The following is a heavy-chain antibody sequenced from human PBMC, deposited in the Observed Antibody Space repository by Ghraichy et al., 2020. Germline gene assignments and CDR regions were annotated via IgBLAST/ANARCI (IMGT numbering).Heavy chain of an antibody. CDR1: GFTVSSNY. D-gene: IGHD1-26*01. Sequence: GESLNISCAASGFTVSSNYMSWVRQAPGKGLEWVSVIYSGGSTYYADSVKGRFTISRDNSKNTLYLQMNSLRAEDTAVYYCARGGGSYYFDYWGQGTLVTVSS. CDR3: ARGGGSYYFDY. CDR2: IYSGGST. J-gene: IGHJ4*02. V-gene: IGHV3-53*01.